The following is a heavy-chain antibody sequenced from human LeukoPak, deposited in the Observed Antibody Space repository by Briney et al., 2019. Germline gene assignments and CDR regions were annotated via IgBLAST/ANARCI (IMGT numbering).Heavy chain of an antibody. Sequence: SETLSLTCTVSGGSISSGDYYWSWIRQPPGKGLEWIGYIYYSGSTYDNPSLKSRVTISEDTSQNQFSLKLSSVTAADTAAYYCARAIRAGYSSSWYFDLWGRGTLVTVSS. V-gene: IGHV4-30-4*01. CDR1: GGSISSGDYY. D-gene: IGHD6-13*01. J-gene: IGHJ2*01. CDR2: IYYSGST. CDR3: ARAIRAGYSSSWYFDL.